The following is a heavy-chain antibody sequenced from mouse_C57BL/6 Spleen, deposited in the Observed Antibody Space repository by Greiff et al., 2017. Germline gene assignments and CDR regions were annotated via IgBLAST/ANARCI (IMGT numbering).Heavy chain of an antibody. J-gene: IGHJ2*01. CDR1: GFTFSDYY. D-gene: IGHD1-1*01. V-gene: IGHV5-16*01. CDR2: INYDGSST. Sequence: EVKLMESEGGLVQPGSSMKLSCTASGFTFSDYYMAWVRQVPEKGLEWVANINYDGSSTYYLDSLKSRFIISRDNAKNILYLQMSSLKSEDTATYYCARTVVAPNYFDYWGQGTTLTVSS. CDR3: ARTVVAPNYFDY.